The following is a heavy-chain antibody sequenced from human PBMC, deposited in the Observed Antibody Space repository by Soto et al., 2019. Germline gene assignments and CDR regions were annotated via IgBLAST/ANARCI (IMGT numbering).Heavy chain of an antibody. Sequence: GESLKISCKGSGYSFTDYWIGWVRQMPGKGLEWMGIIYPDDSDIGYSPTFQGQVTISADKSINTAYLQWSSLKASDTAMYYCARQWSSRVERPRHYFDYWGQGTLVTVSS. CDR1: GYSFTDYW. J-gene: IGHJ4*02. D-gene: IGHD1-1*01. CDR2: IYPDDSDI. CDR3: ARQWSSRVERPRHYFDY. V-gene: IGHV5-51*01.